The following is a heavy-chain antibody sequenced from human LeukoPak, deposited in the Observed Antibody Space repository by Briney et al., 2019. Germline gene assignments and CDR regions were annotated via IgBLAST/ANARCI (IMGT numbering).Heavy chain of an antibody. D-gene: IGHD3-10*01. CDR2: ISGSGGST. V-gene: IGHV3-23*01. Sequence: GGSLRLSCAASGFTFSSYAMSWVRQAPGKGLEWVSAISGSGGSTYYADSVKGRFTISRDNSKNTLYLQMNSLRAEDTAVYCCAKDRMVRGVFHKYYYYYYYMDVWGKGTTVTVSS. J-gene: IGHJ6*03. CDR1: GFTFSSYA. CDR3: AKDRMVRGVFHKYYYYYYYMDV.